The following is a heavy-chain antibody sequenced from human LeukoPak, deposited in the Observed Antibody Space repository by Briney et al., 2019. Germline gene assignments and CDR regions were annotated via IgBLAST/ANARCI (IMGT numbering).Heavy chain of an antibody. CDR3: VKGAGLGVTTSWDY. V-gene: IGHV3-53*05. D-gene: IGHD4-17*01. CDR2: IYSGGST. J-gene: IGHJ4*02. CDR1: GFTVSSNY. Sequence: GGSLRLSCAASGFTVSSNYMSWVRQAPGKGLEWVSVIYSGGSTYYADSVKGRFTISRDNSKNTVYLQMNSLRPEDTAVYYCVKGAGLGVTTSWDYWGQGTLVAVSS.